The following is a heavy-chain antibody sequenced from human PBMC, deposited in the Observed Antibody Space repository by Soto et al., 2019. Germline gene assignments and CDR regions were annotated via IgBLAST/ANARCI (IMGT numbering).Heavy chain of an antibody. V-gene: IGHV3-30*03. CDR2: LSHDGSNK. J-gene: IGHJ4*02. Sequence: GGSLRLSCAASGFIFSAFGIHWVRQAPGKGLEWAAFLSHDGSNKYYADSVRGRFTISRDNSKNTVYLQMNSLRPDDTAVYYCARDRDGGTYTYFDNWGQGTRVTVSS. CDR1: GFIFSAFG. CDR3: ARDRDGGTYTYFDN. D-gene: IGHD1-26*01.